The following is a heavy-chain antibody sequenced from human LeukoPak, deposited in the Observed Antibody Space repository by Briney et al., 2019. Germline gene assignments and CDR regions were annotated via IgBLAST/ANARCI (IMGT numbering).Heavy chain of an antibody. CDR3: ARGYCSGGSCYYPFDY. J-gene: IGHJ4*02. CDR1: GGTFSSYA. CDR2: IIPIFGTA. D-gene: IGHD2-15*01. V-gene: IGHV1-69*05. Sequence: ASVKVSRKASGGTFSSYAISWVRQAPGQGLEWMGRIIPIFGTANYAQKFQGRVTITTDESTSTAYMELSSLRSEDTAVYYCARGYCSGGSCYYPFDYWGQGTLVTVSS.